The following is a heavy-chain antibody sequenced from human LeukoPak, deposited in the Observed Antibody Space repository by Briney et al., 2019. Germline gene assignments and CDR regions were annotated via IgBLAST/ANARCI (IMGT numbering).Heavy chain of an antibody. D-gene: IGHD3-10*01. Sequence: GGSLRLSCAASGFAFSSYWMSWVRQAPGKGLEWVANIKQDGSEKYYMDSVKGRFTISRDNAKNSLYLQMNSRRAEDTAVYYCARDRSNYYGRSYYMDVWGKGTTVTVSS. CDR3: ARDRSNYYGRSYYMDV. CDR2: IKQDGSEK. V-gene: IGHV3-7*01. CDR1: GFAFSSYW. J-gene: IGHJ6*03.